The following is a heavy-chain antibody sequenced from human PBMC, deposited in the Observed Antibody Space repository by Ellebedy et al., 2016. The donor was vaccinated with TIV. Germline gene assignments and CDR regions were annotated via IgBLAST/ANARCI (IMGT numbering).Heavy chain of an antibody. D-gene: IGHD3-10*01. V-gene: IGHV3-23*01. CDR1: GFRFSDSA. CDR3: ARGRGEGGLPSFFDL. J-gene: IGHJ4*02. Sequence: GGSLRLSCVASGFRFSDSAMSWVRQAPGKGLQWVSTITGPGTKADSADSVKGRFTISRDNLKDTLYLQMDALRGEDTALYYCARGRGEGGLPSFFDLWGQGTLVSVST. CDR2: ITGPGTKA.